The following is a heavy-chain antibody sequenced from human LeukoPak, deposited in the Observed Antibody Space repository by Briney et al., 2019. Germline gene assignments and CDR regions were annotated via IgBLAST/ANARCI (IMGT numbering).Heavy chain of an antibody. J-gene: IGHJ3*02. Sequence: GGSLRLSCAASGFTFSSYAMSWVRQAPGKGLEWVSGSGSGGSTHYADSVKGRFTISRDNAKNSLYLQMNSLRAEDTAVYYCARDLDYYDSSGYPRPLDAFDIWGQGTMVTVSS. CDR1: GFTFSSYA. D-gene: IGHD3-22*01. CDR3: ARDLDYYDSSGYPRPLDAFDI. V-gene: IGHV3-23*01. CDR2: SGSGGST.